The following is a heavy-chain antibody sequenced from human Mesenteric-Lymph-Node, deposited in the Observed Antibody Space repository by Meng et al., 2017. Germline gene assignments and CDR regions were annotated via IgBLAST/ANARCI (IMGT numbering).Heavy chain of an antibody. D-gene: IGHD2-2*02. J-gene: IGHJ3*02. V-gene: IGHV4-59*12. CDR3: NLVYLADAFDI. CDR1: GGPISSYY. CDR2: IYYSGST. Sequence: SETLSLTCTVSGGPISSYYWSWIRQPPGKGLEWIGYIYYSGSTNYNPSLKSRVTISVDTSKNQFSLKLSPVTAADTAVYYCNLVYLADAFDIWGQGTMVTVSS.